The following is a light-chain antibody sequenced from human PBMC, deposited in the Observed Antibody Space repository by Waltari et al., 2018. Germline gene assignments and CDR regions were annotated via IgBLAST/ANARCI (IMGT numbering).Light chain of an antibody. CDR2: DSS. J-gene: IGKJ4*01. Sequence: EMVLTQSPATLSLSPGERATLYCRASQSIDNFLAWYQQKPGQAPRLLIYDSSNRATDIPDRFSGSGSGTDFTLTISSLEPEDFAVYYCQQRSGWPPTFGGGTKVDI. CDR1: QSIDNF. CDR3: QQRSGWPPT. V-gene: IGKV3-11*01.